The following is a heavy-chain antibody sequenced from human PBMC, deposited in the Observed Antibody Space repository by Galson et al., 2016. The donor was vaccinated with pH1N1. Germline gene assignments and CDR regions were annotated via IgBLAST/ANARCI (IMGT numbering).Heavy chain of an antibody. CDR2: ISGNGGST. CDR1: GFTFSSYA. V-gene: IGHV3-23*01. Sequence: SLRLSCAASGFTFSSYAMIWVRQAPGKGLEWVSTISGNGGSTYYADSVKGRFTISRDNSKNTLYLQMNSLRAEDTAVYYCAKGYYYGDYLDYYYFYNMDVWGQGTTVTVSS. CDR3: AKGYYYGDYLDYYYFYNMDV. D-gene: IGHD4-17*01. J-gene: IGHJ6*02.